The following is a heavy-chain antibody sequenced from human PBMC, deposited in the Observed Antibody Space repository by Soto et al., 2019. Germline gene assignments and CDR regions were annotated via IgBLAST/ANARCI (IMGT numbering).Heavy chain of an antibody. CDR2: IYYRGST. J-gene: IGHJ3*02. Sequence: QVQLQESGPGLVKPSETLSLTCTVSGGSVSSGSYYWSWIRQPPGKGLEWIGYIYYRGSTNYNPSLKSRVTISVDTCNNQFSLKLSSVTAADTAVYYCARGSGPNGAFDIWGQGTMVTVSS. D-gene: IGHD2-15*01. CDR1: GGSVSSGSYY. CDR3: ARGSGPNGAFDI. V-gene: IGHV4-61*01.